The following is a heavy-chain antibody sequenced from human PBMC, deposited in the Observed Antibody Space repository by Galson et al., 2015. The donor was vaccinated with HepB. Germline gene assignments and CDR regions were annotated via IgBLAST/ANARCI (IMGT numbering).Heavy chain of an antibody. CDR2: IGYRTSNI. CDR3: ARVREGRNCDFDY. J-gene: IGHJ2*01. CDR1: GFTFSSYA. V-gene: IGHV3-21*06. Sequence: SLRLSCAASGFTFSSYAMSWVRQAPGKGLEWVSYIGYRTSNIFYADSVKGRFTISRDNAKNSLSLQMSSLRDGDTAVYYCARVREGRNCDFDYWGRGTLVTVSS. D-gene: IGHD3-10*01.